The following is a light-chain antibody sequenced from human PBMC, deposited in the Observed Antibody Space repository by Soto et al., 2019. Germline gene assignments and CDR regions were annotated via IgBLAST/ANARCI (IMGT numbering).Light chain of an antibody. V-gene: IGLV4-69*01. J-gene: IGLJ3*02. CDR1: SGHRNYA. CDR2: LNSNGSH. Sequence: QSVLTQSPSASASLGASVKLTCTLSSGHRNYAIAWHQQQPEKGPRYLMKLNSNGSHSKGDGIPDRFSGSSSGAERYLTISSLQSEDEADYYCQTWGTGPWVFGGGTQLTVL. CDR3: QTWGTGPWV.